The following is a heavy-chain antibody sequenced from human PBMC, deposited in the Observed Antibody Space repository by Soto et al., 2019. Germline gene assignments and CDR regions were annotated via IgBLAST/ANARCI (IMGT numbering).Heavy chain of an antibody. CDR3: ARKYYYDSSGYYLDDAFDI. D-gene: IGHD3-22*01. J-gene: IGHJ3*02. CDR1: GGTFSSYA. Sequence: SVKVSCKASGGTFSSYAISWVRQAPGQGLEWMGGIIPIFGTANYAQKFQGRVTITADESTSTAYMELSSLRSEDTAVYYCARKYYYDSSGYYLDDAFDIWGQGTMVTVSS. CDR2: IIPIFGTA. V-gene: IGHV1-69*13.